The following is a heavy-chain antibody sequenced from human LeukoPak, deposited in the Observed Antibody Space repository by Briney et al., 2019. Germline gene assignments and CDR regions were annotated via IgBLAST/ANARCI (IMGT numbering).Heavy chain of an antibody. D-gene: IGHD5-24*01. CDR3: AKEVSEGWLQLGAFDI. CDR2: ISGSGGST. CDR1: GFTFSSYA. V-gene: IGHV3-23*01. Sequence: PGGSLRLSCAASGFTFSSYAMSWVRQAPGKGLEWVSAISGSGGSTYYADSVKGRFTISRDNSKNTLYLQMNSLRAEDTAVYYCAKEVSEGWLQLGAFDIWGQGTMVTVSS. J-gene: IGHJ3*02.